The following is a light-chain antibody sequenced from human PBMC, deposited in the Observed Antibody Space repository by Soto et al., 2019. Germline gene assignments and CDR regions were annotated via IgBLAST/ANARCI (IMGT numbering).Light chain of an antibody. Sequence: IVLTHSPXTLSLSXXXXAXLXXXSIQSVSNNYLAWYQQKPGQAPRLLIYGASNRATGIPDRFSGSGSGTDFTLTISSLEPEDFAVYYCQQRSNWPSITFGQGTRLEI. CDR3: QQRSNWPSIT. J-gene: IGKJ5*01. CDR2: GAS. V-gene: IGKV3D-20*02. CDR1: QSVSNNY.